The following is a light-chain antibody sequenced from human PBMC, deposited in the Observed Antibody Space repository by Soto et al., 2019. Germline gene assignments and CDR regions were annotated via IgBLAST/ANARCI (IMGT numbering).Light chain of an antibody. Sequence: DIVMTQSPLSLPVTPGEPASISCRSSQSLLHSNGYNYLDWYLQKPGQSPQLLIYLGSNRASGVPDRLSGSGSGTDFTLELSRVEAEDVGVYFCMHALQTPLTFGGGTKVELK. CDR1: QSLLHSNGYNY. J-gene: IGKJ4*01. CDR2: LGS. CDR3: MHALQTPLT. V-gene: IGKV2-28*01.